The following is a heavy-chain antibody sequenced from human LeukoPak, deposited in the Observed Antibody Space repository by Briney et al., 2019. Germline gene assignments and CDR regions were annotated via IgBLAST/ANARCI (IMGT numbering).Heavy chain of an antibody. CDR1: GYTFTSYD. J-gene: IGHJ6*03. D-gene: IGHD6-13*01. V-gene: IGHV1-2*02. CDR3: ARDRDIAAAGIYYMDV. Sequence: ASVKVSCKASGYTFTSYDINWVRQAPGQGLEWMGWINPNSGGTNYAQKFQGRVTMTRDTSISTAYMELSRLRSDDTAVYYCARDRDIAAAGIYYMDVWGKGTTVTVSS. CDR2: INPNSGGT.